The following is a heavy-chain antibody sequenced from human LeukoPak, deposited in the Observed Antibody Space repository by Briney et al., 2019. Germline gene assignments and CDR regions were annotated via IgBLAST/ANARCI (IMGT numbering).Heavy chain of an antibody. V-gene: IGHV3-23*01. CDR1: GFTFSSYA. Sequence: GGSLRLSCAASGFTFSSYAMSWVRQAPGKGLEWVSAINGSGGSTYYADSVKGRFTISRDNSKNTLYLQMNSLRAEDTAVYYCAKDGGRWEENWFDPWGQGTLVTVSS. D-gene: IGHD1-26*01. CDR2: INGSGGST. J-gene: IGHJ5*02. CDR3: AKDGGRWEENWFDP.